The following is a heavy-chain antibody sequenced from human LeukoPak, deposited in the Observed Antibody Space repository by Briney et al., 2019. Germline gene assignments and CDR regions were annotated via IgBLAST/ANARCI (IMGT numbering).Heavy chain of an antibody. Sequence: SETLSLTCTVSGGSISSTNYYWGWIRQPPGKGLEWIGSIYYSGSTYYNPSLKSRLTISLDTSKNQFSLRLSSVTAADTAFYYCARRYNWNERWDWGQGTLVTVSP. D-gene: IGHD1-1*01. V-gene: IGHV4-39*07. CDR2: IYYSGST. J-gene: IGHJ4*02. CDR3: ARRYNWNERWD. CDR1: GGSISSTNYY.